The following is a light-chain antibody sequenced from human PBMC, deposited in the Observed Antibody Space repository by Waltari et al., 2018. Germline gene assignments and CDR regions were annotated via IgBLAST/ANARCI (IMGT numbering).Light chain of an antibody. V-gene: IGKV4-1*01. CDR1: QSILYSANNKNY. CDR2: WSS. Sequence: DIVVTQSPDSLAVSLGEKATLPCKVTQSILYSANNKNYLAWFQKKPGQPPKLLIYWSSTRESGVPDRFSGSGSGTEFSLTISGLQAEDVAVYYCQQYYRNPYTFGQGTNLEI. CDR3: QQYYRNPYT. J-gene: IGKJ2*01.